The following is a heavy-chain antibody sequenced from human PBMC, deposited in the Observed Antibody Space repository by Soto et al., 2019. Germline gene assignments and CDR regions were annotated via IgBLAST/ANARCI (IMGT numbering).Heavy chain of an antibody. CDR2: ITGSGGLT. Sequence: EVQLLESGGGLVQPGGSLRLSCAVSGVTFNKYAMSWVRQPPGKGPEWVSAITGSGGLTYYADSVKGRFTVSRDNSKNILFLQMNRLRDEDTATYYCAKGDYGGNSPYWSFDLWGRGTLVIVSS. CDR1: GVTFNKYA. D-gene: IGHD4-17*01. V-gene: IGHV3-23*01. CDR3: AKGDYGGNSPYWSFDL. J-gene: IGHJ2*01.